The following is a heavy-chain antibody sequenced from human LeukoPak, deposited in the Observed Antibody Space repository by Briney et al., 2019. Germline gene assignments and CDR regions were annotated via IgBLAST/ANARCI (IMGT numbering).Heavy chain of an antibody. CDR2: INPNSGGT. V-gene: IGHV1-2*02. CDR1: GYTFTGYY. D-gene: IGHD6-13*01. Sequence: ASVKVSCKASGYTFTGYYMHWVRQAPGQGLEWMGWINPNSGGTNYAQKFQGRVTMTRDTSISTAYMELSRLRSDDTAVYYCARFIAAAGSWFDPWGQGTLVTVSS. CDR3: ARFIAAAGSWFDP. J-gene: IGHJ5*02.